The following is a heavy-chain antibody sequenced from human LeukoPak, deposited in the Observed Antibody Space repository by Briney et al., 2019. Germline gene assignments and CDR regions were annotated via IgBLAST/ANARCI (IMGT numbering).Heavy chain of an antibody. V-gene: IGHV3-23*01. J-gene: IGHJ4*02. CDR2: ISGSGGST. D-gene: IGHD1-26*01. CDR3: AKGDNGSYSFDF. CDR1: GFTFSSYA. Sequence: GGSLRLSCAASGFTFSSYAMSWVRQAPGKGLEWVSAISGSGGSTYYADSVKGQFTISRDNSKNTVYLQMNSLRAEDTAIYYCAKGDNGSYSFDFWGQGTLVTVSS.